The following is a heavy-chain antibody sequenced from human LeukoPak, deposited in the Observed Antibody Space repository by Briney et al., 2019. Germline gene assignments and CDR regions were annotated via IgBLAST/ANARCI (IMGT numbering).Heavy chain of an antibody. D-gene: IGHD6-19*01. V-gene: IGHV3-21*01. CDR3: AGAVAGKGVYVY. CDR1: GVTFSSYS. CDR2: ISSSSSYI. J-gene: IGHJ4*02. Sequence: GGSLRLSCAASGVTFSSYSMNWVRQAPGKGPEWVSSISSSSSYIYYADSVKGRFTISRDNAKNSLYLQMNSLRAEDTAVYYCAGAVAGKGVYVYWGQGTLVTVSS.